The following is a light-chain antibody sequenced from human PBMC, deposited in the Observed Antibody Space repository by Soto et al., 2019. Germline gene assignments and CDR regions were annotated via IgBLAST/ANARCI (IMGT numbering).Light chain of an antibody. Sequence: QSALTQPPSASGTPGQRVTISCSGSRSNVASNTVNWYQQLPGTAPRVLIYSNNQRPSGVPGRFSGSKTGTSASLAISGLRSEGEGDYYCAAWDDSLNAVLFGGGTKVTVL. V-gene: IGLV1-44*01. CDR1: RSNVASNT. J-gene: IGLJ3*02. CDR3: AAWDDSLNAVL. CDR2: SNN.